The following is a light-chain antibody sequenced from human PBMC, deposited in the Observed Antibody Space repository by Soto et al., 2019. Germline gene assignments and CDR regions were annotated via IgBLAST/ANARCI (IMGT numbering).Light chain of an antibody. CDR1: QSISNY. V-gene: IGKV1-39*01. CDR3: QQSYSIPIT. CDR2: SAS. J-gene: IGKJ5*01. Sequence: DIQMTQSPSSLSASVGDRVTITCRASQSISNYLHWYQQKIGKGPKVLIYSASSIQSGVPSRFNGSGSGTDFTLTISNLQPEDFATYHCQQSYSIPITFGQGTRLEIK.